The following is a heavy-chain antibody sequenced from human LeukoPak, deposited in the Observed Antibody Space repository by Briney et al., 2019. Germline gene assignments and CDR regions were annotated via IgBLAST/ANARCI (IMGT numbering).Heavy chain of an antibody. V-gene: IGHV3-23*01. Sequence: SGGSLRLSCAASGFTFSTYAMSWVRQAPGKGLEWVSCISGSGGTTYYADSVKGRFTISRDTSKNTVDLQMNSLRVEDTAVYYCAGRRSSGWYAYWGQGTLVTVSS. CDR2: ISGSGGTT. CDR3: AGRRSSGWYAY. J-gene: IGHJ4*02. CDR1: GFTFSTYA. D-gene: IGHD6-19*01.